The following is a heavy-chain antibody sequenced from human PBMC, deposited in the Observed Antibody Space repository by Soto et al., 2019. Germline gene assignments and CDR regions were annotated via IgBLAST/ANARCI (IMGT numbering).Heavy chain of an antibody. J-gene: IGHJ4*02. CDR3: ARGGHDFWSGPFDS. Sequence: QGQLQESGPGLVKPSETLSLTCSVSGGSISTYYCNWIRQPAGKGLDWIGRIDSSGGNNYSPALMSRATMSVDTSKNQSSLKSTSVTAANTAVYYCARGGHDFWSGPFDSWGQGTLATVSS. V-gene: IGHV4-4*07. CDR2: IDSSGGN. CDR1: GGSISTYY. D-gene: IGHD3-3*01.